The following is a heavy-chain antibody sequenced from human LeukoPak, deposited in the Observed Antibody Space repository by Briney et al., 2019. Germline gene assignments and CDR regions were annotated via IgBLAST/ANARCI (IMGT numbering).Heavy chain of an antibody. CDR1: GGTFSSYA. Sequence: ASVKVSCKASGGTFSSYAISWVRQAPGQGLEWMGGIIPIFGTANYAQKFQGRVTITADESTSTAYMELSSLRSEDTAVYYCARVDPPPYSSGWGPGDYWGQGTLVTVSS. CDR2: IIPIFGTA. V-gene: IGHV1-69*13. J-gene: IGHJ4*02. D-gene: IGHD6-25*01. CDR3: ARVDPPPYSSGWGPGDY.